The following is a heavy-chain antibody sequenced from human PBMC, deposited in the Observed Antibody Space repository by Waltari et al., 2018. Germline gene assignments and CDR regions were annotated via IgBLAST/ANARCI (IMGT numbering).Heavy chain of an antibody. J-gene: IGHJ4*02. Sequence: QVQLVESGGGVVQPGGSLRLSCAASGFTFSSYGMHWVRQAPGKGLEWVAFRRDGGSNKYYAGSVKGRFTISRDNSKNTLYLQMNSLRAEDTAVYYCAKDQSGGVWGEDYWGQGTLVTVSS. CDR2: RRDGGSNK. CDR1: GFTFSSYG. CDR3: AKDQSGGVWGEDY. V-gene: IGHV3-30*02. D-gene: IGHD2-8*02.